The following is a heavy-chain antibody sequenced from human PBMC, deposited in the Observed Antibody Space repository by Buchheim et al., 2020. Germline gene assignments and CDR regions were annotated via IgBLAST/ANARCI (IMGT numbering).Heavy chain of an antibody. D-gene: IGHD3-16*02. CDR3: AREHAVIVPLYYYYGLDV. Sequence: QVQLVESGGGVVQPGRSLRLSCAASGFTFSNYGMHWVRQAPGKGLEWVAVICNDGSNKYYADSVKGRFTISRDNSKNTLYLQMIRLRADYTAVYYCAREHAVIVPLYYYYGLDVWGQGTT. V-gene: IGHV3-33*01. J-gene: IGHJ6*02. CDR2: ICNDGSNK. CDR1: GFTFSNYG.